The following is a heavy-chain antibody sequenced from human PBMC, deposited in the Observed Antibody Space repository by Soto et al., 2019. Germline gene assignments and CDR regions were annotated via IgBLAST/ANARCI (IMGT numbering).Heavy chain of an antibody. D-gene: IGHD1-26*01. CDR2: IYYSGST. CDR3: AGSGRRELLFDY. Sequence: SETLSLTCTVSGGSISSSSYYWGWIRQPPGKGLEWIGSIYYSGSTYYNPSLKSRVTISVDTSKNQFSLKLSSVTAADTAVYYCAGSGRRELLFDYWGQGTLVTVSS. V-gene: IGHV4-39*01. J-gene: IGHJ4*02. CDR1: GGSISSSSYY.